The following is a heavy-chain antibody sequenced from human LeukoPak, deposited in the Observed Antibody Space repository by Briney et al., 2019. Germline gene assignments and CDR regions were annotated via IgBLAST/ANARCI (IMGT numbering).Heavy chain of an antibody. J-gene: IGHJ4*02. CDR2: IYYTGKT. V-gene: IGHV4-39*07. D-gene: IGHD3-22*01. CDR1: GGSINSGSYY. Sequence: SETLSLTCTVSGGSINSGSYYWGWLRQPPGKGLEWIGSIYYTGKTYYNPSLKSRVTISVDTSKNQFSLKLSSVTAADTAVYYCARETILLYYYDSSGIDYWGQGTLVTVSS. CDR3: ARETILLYYYDSSGIDY.